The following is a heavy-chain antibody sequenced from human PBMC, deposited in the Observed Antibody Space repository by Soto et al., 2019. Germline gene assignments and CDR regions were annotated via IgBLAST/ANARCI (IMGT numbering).Heavy chain of an antibody. CDR2: IIPMFGTA. Sequence: QVQLVQSGAEVKKPESSVKGSCKAPGGTFSTYAISWVRQAPGQGLEWMGGIIPMFGTANYAQRFKDRVTITADESTTTVYLELSSLRSEDTAVYFCASGIQLWLRRINNGYSGWGQGTLVTVSS. CDR1: GGTFSTYA. D-gene: IGHD5-18*01. V-gene: IGHV1-69*12. CDR3: ASGIQLWLRRINNGYSG. J-gene: IGHJ4*02.